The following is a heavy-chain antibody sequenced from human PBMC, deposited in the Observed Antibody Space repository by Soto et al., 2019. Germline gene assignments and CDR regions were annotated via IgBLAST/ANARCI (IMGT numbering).Heavy chain of an antibody. J-gene: IGHJ6*02. V-gene: IGHV3-53*01. CDR2: HYSGGST. CDR3: AKDRRRIAAAGVHGMDV. CDR1: GFSVSSNY. D-gene: IGHD6-13*01. Sequence: GGSLRLSCAISGFSVSSNYLSWVRQAPGKGLEWVSVHYSGGSTYYADSVQGRFTISRDKSNNTLYLQMRRVRAEDTAVYYCAKDRRRIAAAGVHGMDVWGQGTTVTVSS.